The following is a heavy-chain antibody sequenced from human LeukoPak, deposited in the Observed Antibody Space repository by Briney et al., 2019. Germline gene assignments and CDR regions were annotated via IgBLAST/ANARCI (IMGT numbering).Heavy chain of an antibody. J-gene: IGHJ5*02. CDR3: ARDSYGLGSNYFDP. CDR2: IYHIVNT. Sequence: SETLSLTCAVTGASVSSGGFSWAWIRQPPGKGLEWIGYIYHIVNTFYNPSLQSRVTISVDRAKNQVSLRLTSVTAADTAVYYCARDSYGLGSNYFDPWGQGTQVTVSS. D-gene: IGHD3-10*01. CDR1: GASVSSGGFS. V-gene: IGHV4-30-2*01.